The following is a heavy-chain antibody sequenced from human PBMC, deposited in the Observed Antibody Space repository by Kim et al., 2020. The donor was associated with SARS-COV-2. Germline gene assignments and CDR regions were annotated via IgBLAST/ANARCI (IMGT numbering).Heavy chain of an antibody. CDR1: GFTFSSYW. CDR3: ARGIVVAGARADYYGMDV. Sequence: GGSLRLSCAGSGFTFSSYWMSWVRQAPGKGLEWVANIKQDGSATYYVDSVKGRFTISRDNAKNSLYLQMNSLRGEDTAVYYCARGIVVAGARADYYGMDVWGQGTTVTVSS. V-gene: IGHV3-7*01. J-gene: IGHJ6*02. CDR2: IKQDGSAT. D-gene: IGHD6-19*01.